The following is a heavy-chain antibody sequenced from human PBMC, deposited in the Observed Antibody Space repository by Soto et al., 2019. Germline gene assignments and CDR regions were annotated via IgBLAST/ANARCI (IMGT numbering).Heavy chain of an antibody. D-gene: IGHD5-12*01. Sequence: SETLSLTCTVSGGSIRSGGYYWSWIRQHPGKGLEWIGYIYYSGSTYYNPSLKSRATMSVDTSKNQFSLKLSSVTAADTAVYYCASTKGYDFDYWGQGTLVTVSS. V-gene: IGHV4-31*03. CDR3: ASTKGYDFDY. CDR1: GGSIRSGGYY. CDR2: IYYSGST. J-gene: IGHJ4*02.